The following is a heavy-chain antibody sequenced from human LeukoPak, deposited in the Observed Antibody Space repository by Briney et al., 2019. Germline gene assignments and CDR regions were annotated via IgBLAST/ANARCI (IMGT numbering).Heavy chain of an antibody. D-gene: IGHD2/OR15-2a*01. Sequence: ASVKVSCKASGYTFTSYGISWVRQAPGQGLEWMGWISGYKANATYAQKVQGRVTTTPDTSTSTAYMELRSLRSDDTAMYYCARDKGRWGGRYFPNWFGPWGQGTQVTVSS. CDR3: ARDKGRWGGRYFPNWFGP. CDR1: GYTFTSYG. CDR2: ISGYKANA. V-gene: IGHV1-18*01. J-gene: IGHJ5*02.